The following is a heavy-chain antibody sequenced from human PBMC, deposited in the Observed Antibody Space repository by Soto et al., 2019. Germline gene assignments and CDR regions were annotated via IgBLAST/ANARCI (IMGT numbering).Heavy chain of an antibody. CDR1: GGTFSSYA. D-gene: IGHD3-10*01. CDR3: ARGESVRSHYYYYGMDV. V-gene: IGHV1-69*01. Sequence: QVQLVQSGAEVKKPGSSVKVSCKASGGTFSSYAISWVRQAPGQGLEWMGGIIPIFGTANYAQKFQGRVTINADESTSTAYMELSRLRSEDTAVYYCARGESVRSHYYYYGMDVWGQGTTVTVSS. J-gene: IGHJ6*02. CDR2: IIPIFGTA.